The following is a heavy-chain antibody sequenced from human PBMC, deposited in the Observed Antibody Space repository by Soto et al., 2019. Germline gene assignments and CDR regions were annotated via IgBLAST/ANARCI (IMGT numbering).Heavy chain of an antibody. CDR2: MNPNSGNT. CDR1: GYTFTSYD. Sequence: ASVKVSCKASGYTFTSYDINWVRQATGQGLEWMGWMNPNSGNTGYAQKFQGRVTMTRNTSISTAYMELSSLRSEDTAVYYCARACWDGDYGLGYYFDYWGQGTLVTVSS. V-gene: IGHV1-8*01. D-gene: IGHD4-17*01. CDR3: ARACWDGDYGLGYYFDY. J-gene: IGHJ4*02.